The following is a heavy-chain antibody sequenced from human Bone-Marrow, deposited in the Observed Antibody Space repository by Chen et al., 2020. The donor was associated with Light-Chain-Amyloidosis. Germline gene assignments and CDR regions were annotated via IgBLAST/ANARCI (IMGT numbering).Heavy chain of an antibody. CDR3: AKEPSRHMVRGEPELDY. D-gene: IGHD3-10*01. CDR1: GFVFTTYG. J-gene: IGHJ4*02. V-gene: IGHV3-30*02. Sequence: VRLVESGGGVVRPGGSLRLSCTVAGFVFTTYGFQWVRQAPGKGLEWVSFVRFDGSDKYYADSVKGRFTISRDDSKNTLYLQMNSLRAEDTAVYYCAKEPSRHMVRGEPELDYWGQGTLVTVSS. CDR2: VRFDGSDK.